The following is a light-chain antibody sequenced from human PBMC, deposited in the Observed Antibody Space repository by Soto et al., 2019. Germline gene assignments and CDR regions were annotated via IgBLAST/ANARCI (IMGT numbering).Light chain of an antibody. CDR3: QQYGSSVFT. CDR2: DAS. J-gene: IGKJ2*01. Sequence: EIVLTQSPATLPLSPRERATLSCRASQSVSSYLAWYQQKPGQAPRLLIYDASNRATGIPARFSGSGSGTDFTLTISSLEPEDFAVYYCQQYGSSVFTFGQGTKLEIK. CDR1: QSVSSY. V-gene: IGKV3-11*01.